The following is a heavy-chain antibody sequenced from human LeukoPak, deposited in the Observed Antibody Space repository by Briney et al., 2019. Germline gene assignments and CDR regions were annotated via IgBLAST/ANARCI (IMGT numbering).Heavy chain of an antibody. CDR3: ASSSEQWLVPSDAFDI. J-gene: IGHJ3*02. Sequence: ASVKVSCKAAGYTFTSYGISWVRQATGQGLEWMGWISAYNGNTNYAQKLQGRVTMTTDTSTSTAYMELRSLRSDDTAVYYCASSSEQWLVPSDAFDIWGQGTMVTVSS. CDR1: GYTFTSYG. D-gene: IGHD6-19*01. V-gene: IGHV1-18*01. CDR2: ISAYNGNT.